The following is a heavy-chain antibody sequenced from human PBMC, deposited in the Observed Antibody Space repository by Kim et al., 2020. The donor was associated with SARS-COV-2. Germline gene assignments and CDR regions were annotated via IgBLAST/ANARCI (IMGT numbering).Heavy chain of an antibody. CDR2: IYSGGST. CDR3: ARMKVVPAVLGSLDAFDI. V-gene: IGHV3-66*01. J-gene: IGHJ3*02. CDR1: GFTVSSNY. D-gene: IGHD2-2*01. Sequence: GGSLRLSCAASGFTVSSNYMSWVRQAPGKGLEWVSVIYSGGSTYYADSVKGRFTISRDNSKNTLYLQMNSLRAEDTAVYYCARMKVVPAVLGSLDAFDIWGQETMVTVSS.